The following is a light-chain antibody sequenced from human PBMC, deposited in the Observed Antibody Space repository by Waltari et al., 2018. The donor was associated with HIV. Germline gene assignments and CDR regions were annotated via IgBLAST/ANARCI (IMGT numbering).Light chain of an antibody. V-gene: IGKV3-20*01. CDR2: SAS. CDR1: QSVGSSY. J-gene: IGKJ4*01. CDR3: QQYGNSRGT. Sequence: QSPGTLSLSPGQRATLSCRASQSVGSSYLAWYQQKPGQTPRLLIYSASSRATGIPDRFSGSESGTDFTLTISRLEPEDSAVYYCQQYGNSRGTFGGGTKVEVK.